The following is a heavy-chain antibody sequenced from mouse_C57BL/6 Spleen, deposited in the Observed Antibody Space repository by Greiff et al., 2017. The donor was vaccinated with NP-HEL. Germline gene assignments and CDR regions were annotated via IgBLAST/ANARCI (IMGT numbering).Heavy chain of an antibody. D-gene: IGHD3-3*01. V-gene: IGHV1-69*01. CDR3: ARALGNYAMDY. CDR2: IDPSDSYT. Sequence: QVQLQQPGAELVMPGASVKLSCKASGYTFTSYWMHWVKQRPGQGLEWIGEIDPSDSYTNYNLKFKGKSTLTVDKSSSTAYMQLSSLTSEDSAVYYCARALGNYAMDYWGQGTSVTVSS. J-gene: IGHJ4*01. CDR1: GYTFTSYW.